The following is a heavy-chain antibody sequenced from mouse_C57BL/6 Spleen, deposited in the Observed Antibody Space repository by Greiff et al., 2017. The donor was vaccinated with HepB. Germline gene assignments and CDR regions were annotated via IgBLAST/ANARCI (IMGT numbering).Heavy chain of an antibody. J-gene: IGHJ4*01. CDR1: GYTFTSYG. CDR2: IYPRSGNT. CDR3: ARDSNYVGYYAMDY. Sequence: QVQLQQSGAELARPGASVKLSCKASGYTFTSYGISWVKQRTGQGLEWIGEIYPRSGNTYYNEKFKGKATLTADKSSSTAYMELRSLTSEDSAVYFCARDSNYVGYYAMDYWGQGTSVTVSS. V-gene: IGHV1-81*01. D-gene: IGHD2-5*01.